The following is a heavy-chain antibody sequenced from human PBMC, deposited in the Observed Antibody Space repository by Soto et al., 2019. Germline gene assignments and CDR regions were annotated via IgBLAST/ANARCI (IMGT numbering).Heavy chain of an antibody. D-gene: IGHD3-3*01. V-gene: IGHV4-59*01. CDR3: ARLRYDFWSGYYIYYFDY. J-gene: IGHJ4*02. CDR1: GGSISSYY. CDR2: IYYSGST. Sequence: AWETLSLTCTVSGGSISSYYWSWVRQPPVNGLEWIGDIYYSGSTNYNPSLKSRVTISVDTSKNQFSLKLISVTAADTAVYYCARLRYDFWSGYYIYYFDYWGQGTLVTVSS.